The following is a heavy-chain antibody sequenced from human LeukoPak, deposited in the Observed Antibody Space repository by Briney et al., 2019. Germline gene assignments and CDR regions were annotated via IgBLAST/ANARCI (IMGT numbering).Heavy chain of an antibody. V-gene: IGHV4-4*02. CDR2: VYHGGGT. CDR3: ARRGYSGYEAYFDY. Sequence: SRTLSLTCAVSGASLSSSARWSWVRRFPGKGLEWMGEVYHGGGTNYNPSLKSRVTISLDNSNNHFSLRRSSVTAADTARYYCARRGYSGYEAYFDYWGQGTLVTVSS. CDR1: GASLSSSAR. D-gene: IGHD5-12*01. J-gene: IGHJ4*02.